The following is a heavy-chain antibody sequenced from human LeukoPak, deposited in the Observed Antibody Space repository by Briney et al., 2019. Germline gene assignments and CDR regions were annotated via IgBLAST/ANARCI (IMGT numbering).Heavy chain of an antibody. CDR1: GFTFSTYA. D-gene: IGHD6-13*01. V-gene: IGHV3-30-3*02. CDR2: ISYDGSNK. CDR3: AKDRAAADVYYFDY. J-gene: IGHJ4*02. Sequence: GGSLRLSCAASGFTFSTYAMHWVRQAPGKGLEWVAVISYDGSNKYYADSVKGRFTISRDNFKNTLYLQMNSLRAEDTAVYYCAKDRAAADVYYFDYWGQGTLVTVSS.